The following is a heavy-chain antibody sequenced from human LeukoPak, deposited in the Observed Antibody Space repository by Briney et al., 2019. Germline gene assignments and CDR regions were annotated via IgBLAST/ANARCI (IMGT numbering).Heavy chain of an antibody. J-gene: IGHJ4*02. CDR1: GFTFNNYA. CDR2: ISGSGGTT. D-gene: IGHD3-10*01. CDR3: ARGSGNYYTRFDY. V-gene: IGHV3-23*01. Sequence: PGGSLRLSCAASGFTFNNYAMNWVRQAPGKGLEWVSVISGSGGTTYYADSVKGRFTISRDNSKNTLYLQMNSLRAEDTALYYCARGSGNYYTRFDYWGQGTLVTVSS.